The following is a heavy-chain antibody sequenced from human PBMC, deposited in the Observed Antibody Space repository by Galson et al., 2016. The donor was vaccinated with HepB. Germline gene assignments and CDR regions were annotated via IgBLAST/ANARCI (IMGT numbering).Heavy chain of an antibody. Sequence: SLRLSCAASGFTFSSYAMAWVRQAPGEGLEWVSAIGGRGDIAYFADSVKGRFTISRDTSKNTLYLQMNSLRAEDTAVYYCARWDILTAYHPYYSDFWGQGTLVTVSS. V-gene: IGHV3-23*01. CDR3: ARWDILTAYHPYYSDF. CDR2: IGGRGDIA. D-gene: IGHD3-9*01. CDR1: GFTFSSYA. J-gene: IGHJ4*02.